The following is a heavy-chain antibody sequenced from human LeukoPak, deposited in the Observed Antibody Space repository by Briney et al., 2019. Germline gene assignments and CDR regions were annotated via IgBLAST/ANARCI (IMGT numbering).Heavy chain of an antibody. CDR3: SRGQHRVTYSDDGFDI. CDR1: GFTFSSYG. V-gene: IGHV3-30*02. Sequence: GGSLRLSCAASGFTFSSYGMHWVRQAPGKGLEWVAFIRYDGSNKYYADSVKGRFTISRDNSKNTLFLQMNSLRPEDTAVYYCSRGQHRVTYSDDGFDIWGQGTMVTVSS. CDR2: IRYDGSNK. D-gene: IGHD4-11*01. J-gene: IGHJ3*02.